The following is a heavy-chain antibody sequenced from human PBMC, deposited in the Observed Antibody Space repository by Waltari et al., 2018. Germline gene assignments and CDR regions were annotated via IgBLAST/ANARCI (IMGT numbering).Heavy chain of an antibody. D-gene: IGHD5-12*01. Sequence: QVQLQESGPGLVKPSETLSLTCTVSGGSISGDYWTWIRQPPGKGLDWIGYIYYSGTTNYNPSLKSRVTISLDTPKNQFSLKLSSVTAADTAVYYCARFIRLQLDWFDPWGQGALVTVSS. V-gene: IGHV4-59*12. CDR3: ARFIRLQLDWFDP. CDR1: GGSISGDY. J-gene: IGHJ5*02. CDR2: IYYSGTT.